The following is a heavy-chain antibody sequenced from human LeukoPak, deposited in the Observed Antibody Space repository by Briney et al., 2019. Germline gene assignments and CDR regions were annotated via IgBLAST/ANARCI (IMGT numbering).Heavy chain of an antibody. D-gene: IGHD3-10*01. CDR2: IYSGGST. V-gene: IGHV3-53*01. CDR3: ARGSAPELLWFGELFGPSYYGMDV. CDR1: GFTVSSNY. J-gene: IGHJ6*02. Sequence: GGSLRLSCAASGFTVSSNYMSWVRQAPGKGLEWVSVIYSGGSTYYADSVKGRFTISRDNSKNTLYLQMNSLRAEDTAVYYCARGSAPELLWFGELFGPSYYGMDVWGQGTTVTVSS.